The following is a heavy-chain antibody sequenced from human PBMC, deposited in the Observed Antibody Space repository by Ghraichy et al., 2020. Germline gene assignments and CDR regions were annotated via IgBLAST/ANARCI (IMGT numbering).Heavy chain of an antibody. J-gene: IGHJ6*02. Sequence: GGSLRLSCAASGFTFSSYWMSWVRQAPGKGLEWVANIKQDGSENYYVDSVKGRFTISRDNAKNSLYLQMNSLRAEDTAVYYCARGLGYCSSSSCHNYYGMDVWGQGTTVTVSS. CDR2: IKQDGSEN. CDR1: GFTFSSYW. D-gene: IGHD2-2*02. CDR3: ARGLGYCSSSSCHNYYGMDV. V-gene: IGHV3-7*01.